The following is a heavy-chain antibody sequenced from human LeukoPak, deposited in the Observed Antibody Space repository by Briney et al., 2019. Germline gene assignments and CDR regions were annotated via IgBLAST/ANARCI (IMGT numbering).Heavy chain of an antibody. J-gene: IGHJ4*02. CDR1: GFTFSSYW. V-gene: IGHV3-7*01. D-gene: IGHD1-7*01. CDR3: ARCNWNYDGHYFDY. Sequence: GGSLRLSCAASGFTFSSYWMSWVRQAPGKGLEWVANIKQDGAEKYYVDSVKGRFTISRDNAKNSLYLQMNSLRAEDTAVYYCARCNWNYDGHYFDYWGQGTLVTVSS. CDR2: IKQDGAEK.